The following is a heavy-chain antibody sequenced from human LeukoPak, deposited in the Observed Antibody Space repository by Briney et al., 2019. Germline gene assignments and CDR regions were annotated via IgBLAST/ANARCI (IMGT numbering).Heavy chain of an antibody. D-gene: IGHD1-26*01. Sequence: GGSLRLSCAASGITFINYSMTWVRQAPGKGLEWVSAITGSGTFTDYADSVRGRFTISRDNSKNTLYLQMNSLRAEDTAIYYCAKDPSGSYPNWFDPWGQGTLVTVSS. J-gene: IGHJ5*02. CDR1: GITFINYS. CDR2: ITGSGTFT. V-gene: IGHV3-23*01. CDR3: AKDPSGSYPNWFDP.